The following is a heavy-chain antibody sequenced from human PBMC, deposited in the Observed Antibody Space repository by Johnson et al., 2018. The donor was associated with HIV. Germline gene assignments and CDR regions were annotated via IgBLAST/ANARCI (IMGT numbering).Heavy chain of an antibody. D-gene: IGHD5-18*01. CDR2: ISYDGSNK. Sequence: QVQLVESGGGVVQPGRSLRLSCAASSFTFSSYAMHWVRQAPGKGLEWVAVISYDGSNKYYADSVKGRFTISRDNSKNTLYLQMNSLRAEDTAVYYCARDPRGPTWIQLDDAFAAWGQGTLVIVSS. CDR3: ARDPRGPTWIQLDDAFAA. J-gene: IGHJ3*01. V-gene: IGHV3-30*04. CDR1: SFTFSSYA.